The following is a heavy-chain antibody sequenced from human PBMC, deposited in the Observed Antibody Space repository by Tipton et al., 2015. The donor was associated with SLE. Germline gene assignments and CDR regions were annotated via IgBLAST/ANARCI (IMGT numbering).Heavy chain of an antibody. CDR1: GFSISSGYY. CDR2: IYRGGRT. D-gene: IGHD3-10*01. Sequence: LSLTCTVSGFSISSGYYWGWMRQSPGKGLEWIGSIYRGGRTYYNPSLQSRVSISVDSSKNHFSLRLSSVTAADTAVYYCTRGGFREPDYFYYGMDVWGQGTTVTVSS. J-gene: IGHJ6*02. V-gene: IGHV4-38-2*02. CDR3: TRGGFREPDYFYYGMDV.